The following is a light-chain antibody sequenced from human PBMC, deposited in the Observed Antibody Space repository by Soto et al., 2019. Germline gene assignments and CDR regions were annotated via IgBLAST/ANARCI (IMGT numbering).Light chain of an antibody. CDR3: QEYDSFSWV. V-gene: IGKV1-5*01. CDR2: DAS. Sequence: DIQMTHSPSTLSASVANRVTITSRATQSISSWLACYQQKPGKAPNLLIYDASSLESGVPTRFSCSGSGTEFSLTISSLQPDDFATYDSQEYDSFSWVFGEGTKVDIK. CDR1: QSISSW. J-gene: IGKJ4*01.